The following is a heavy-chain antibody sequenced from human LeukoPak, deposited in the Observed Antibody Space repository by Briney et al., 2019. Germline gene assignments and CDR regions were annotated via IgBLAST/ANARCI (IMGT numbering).Heavy chain of an antibody. Sequence: SETLSLTCTVSGGSITSNNYYWGWIRQPPGKGLEWIGSISYGGSTHYNPSLKSRVTISVDTSKNQFSLKLRSVTATDTAVYHCATSPGADYGGGLWFDPWGQGTLVTVSS. D-gene: IGHD4-23*01. CDR2: ISYGGST. J-gene: IGHJ5*02. CDR1: GGSITSNNYY. V-gene: IGHV4-39*01. CDR3: ATSPGADYGGGLWFDP.